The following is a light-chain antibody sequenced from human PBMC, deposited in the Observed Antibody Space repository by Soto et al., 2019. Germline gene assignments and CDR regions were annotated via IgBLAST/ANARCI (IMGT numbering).Light chain of an antibody. CDR3: SSYTSSRAHVV. Sequence: QSALTQPASVSGSPGQSITISCTGTSSDVGGYNYVSWYQQHPGKAPKLMIYDVSSRPSGVSNRFSGSKSGNTASLTISGIQAEDEADYHCSSYTSSRAHVVFGGGTKLTVL. CDR2: DVS. J-gene: IGLJ2*01. CDR1: SSDVGGYNY. V-gene: IGLV2-14*01.